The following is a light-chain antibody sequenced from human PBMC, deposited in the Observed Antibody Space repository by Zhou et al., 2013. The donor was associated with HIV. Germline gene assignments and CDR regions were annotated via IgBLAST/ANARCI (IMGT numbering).Light chain of an antibody. CDR2: KAS. Sequence: IQMTQSPSTLSASVGDRVTIACRASQSINNWLAWYQQRPGKAPKLLISKASSLENGVPLRFSGSKSETEFTLTINSLQPDDFGTYYCQQYNSYFWTFGQGTKVEIK. J-gene: IGKJ1*01. CDR3: QQYNSYFWT. V-gene: IGKV1-5*03. CDR1: QSINNW.